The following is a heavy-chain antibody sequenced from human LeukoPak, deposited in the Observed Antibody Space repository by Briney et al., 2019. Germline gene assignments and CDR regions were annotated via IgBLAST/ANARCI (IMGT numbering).Heavy chain of an antibody. V-gene: IGHV3-23*01. D-gene: IGHD6-19*01. Sequence: GESLRLSCAASGFTFTDYWMSWVRQAPGKGLEWVSAISGSGGSTYYADSVKGRFTISRDNSKNTLYLQMNSLRAEDTAVYYCARIPGSIAVAGTQYYFDYWGQGTLVTVSS. CDR1: GFTFTDYW. J-gene: IGHJ4*02. CDR3: ARIPGSIAVAGTQYYFDY. CDR2: ISGSGGST.